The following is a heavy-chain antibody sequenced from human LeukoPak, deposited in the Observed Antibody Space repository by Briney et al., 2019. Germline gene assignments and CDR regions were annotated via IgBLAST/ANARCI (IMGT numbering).Heavy chain of an antibody. CDR1: GSTFSSYS. CDR2: IGTSSSSS. CDR3: ARDENYAFDY. D-gene: IGHD1-7*01. Sequence: QPGGSLRLSCAASGSTFSSYSMNWVRQAPGKGLEWVSYIGTSSSSSFYADSVKGRFTISRDNGKNSLYLQMNSLRDEDTAVYYCARDENYAFDYWGQGTLVTVSS. V-gene: IGHV3-48*02. J-gene: IGHJ4*02.